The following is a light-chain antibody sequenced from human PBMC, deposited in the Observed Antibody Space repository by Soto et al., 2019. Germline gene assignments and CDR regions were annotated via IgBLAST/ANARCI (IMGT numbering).Light chain of an antibody. V-gene: IGKV3-15*01. CDR2: DAS. Sequence: EILLTQSPALLSVSAGERATLPCRASQSVSSYLAWYQHKPGRAPRLLIYDASTRATGIPGSFSGSGSGTEFTLTISSLQSEDFAVYYCQQYNRWPLTFGGGTKVDIK. CDR1: QSVSSY. J-gene: IGKJ4*01. CDR3: QQYNRWPLT.